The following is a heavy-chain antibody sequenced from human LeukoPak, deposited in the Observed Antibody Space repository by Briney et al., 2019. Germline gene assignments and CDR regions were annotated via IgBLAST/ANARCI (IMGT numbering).Heavy chain of an antibody. CDR1: GFTFSSYG. Sequence: PGGSLRLSCAASGFTFSSYGMHWGRQAPGKGLEWVAFIRYDGSNKYYPDSVKGLFTISRDNSKNTLYLQMNSLRAEDTAGYYCATGDSALSFSRYYFDYWGQRTLVTVSS. CDR2: IRYDGSNK. D-gene: IGHD2-2*01. CDR3: ATGDSALSFSRYYFDY. J-gene: IGHJ4*02. V-gene: IGHV3-30*02.